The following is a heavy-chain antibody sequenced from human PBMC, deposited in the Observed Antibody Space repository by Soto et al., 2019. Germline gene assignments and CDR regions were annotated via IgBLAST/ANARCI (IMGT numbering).Heavy chain of an antibody. J-gene: IGHJ6*02. CDR1: GGSISSYY. V-gene: IGHV4-59*01. CDR3: ARVLALYDILTGYYSRPYYGMDV. CDR2: IYYSGST. Sequence: SETLSLTCTVSGGSISSYYWSWIRQPPGKGLEWIGYIYYSGSTNYNPSLKSRVTISVDTSKNQFSLKLSSVTAADTAVCYCARVLALYDILTGYYSRPYYGMDVWGQGTTVTVSS. D-gene: IGHD3-9*01.